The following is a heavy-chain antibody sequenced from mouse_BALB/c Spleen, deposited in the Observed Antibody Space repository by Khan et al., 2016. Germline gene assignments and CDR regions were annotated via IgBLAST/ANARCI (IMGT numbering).Heavy chain of an antibody. J-gene: IGHJ3*01. Sequence: EVQLQESGPGLVKPSQSLSLTCTVTGYSITSDYAWNWIRQFPGNKLEWMGYISYSGSTSYNPSLKSRISITRDTSKNQFFLQLNSVTTEDTALYYCARLHYYGWFAYWGQGTLVTVSA. CDR2: ISYSGST. D-gene: IGHD1-2*01. CDR1: GYSITSDYA. CDR3: ARLHYYGWFAY. V-gene: IGHV3-2*02.